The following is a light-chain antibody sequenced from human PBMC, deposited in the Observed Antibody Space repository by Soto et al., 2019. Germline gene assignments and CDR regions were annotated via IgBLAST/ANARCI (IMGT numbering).Light chain of an antibody. CDR1: ESVNSW. J-gene: IGKJ1*01. CDR3: QQYNRYPWT. CDR2: KVS. Sequence: IPLTQTPSNMFGFVGRIVNITNRASESVNSWLAWYQQKPGKAPKFLIYKVSSLQSGVPSRFSGSGSGTEFTLTISSLQPDDFATYYCQQYNRYPWTSAQLAKVDI. V-gene: IGKV1-5*03.